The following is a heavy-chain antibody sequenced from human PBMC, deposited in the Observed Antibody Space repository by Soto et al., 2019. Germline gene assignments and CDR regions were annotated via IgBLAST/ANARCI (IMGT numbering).Heavy chain of an antibody. CDR3: ARGGMTDWRDFDY. V-gene: IGHV3-72*01. CDR2: TRNKVNSYTT. D-gene: IGHD1-1*01. J-gene: IGHJ4*02. Sequence: EVQLVESGGGLVQPGGSLRLSCAAAGFTISDYYIDWVRQAPGMGLEWVARTRNKVNSYTTEYAATVKGRFTISRDGSENSVHLQMNSVKTEDTAVYYCARGGMTDWRDFDYWGQGTLVTVSS. CDR1: GFTISDYY.